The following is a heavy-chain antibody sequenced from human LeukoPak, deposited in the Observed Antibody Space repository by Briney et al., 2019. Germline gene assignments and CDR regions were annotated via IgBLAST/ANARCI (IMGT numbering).Heavy chain of an antibody. CDR3: ARERLDKYYYYGMDV. J-gene: IGHJ6*02. Sequence: SVKVSCKASGGTFSSYAISWVRQAPGQGLEWMGGIIPIFGTANYAQKFQGRVTITADESTSTAYMELSSLRSEDTAVYYCARERLDKYYYYGMDVWGQGTTVTVSS. D-gene: IGHD1-1*01. V-gene: IGHV1-69*01. CDR2: IIPIFGTA. CDR1: GGTFSSYA.